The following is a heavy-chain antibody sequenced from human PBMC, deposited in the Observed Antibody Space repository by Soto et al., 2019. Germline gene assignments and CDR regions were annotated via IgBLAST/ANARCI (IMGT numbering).Heavy chain of an antibody. Sequence: SVKVSCKASGGTFSSYAISWVRPAPGQGLEWMGGIIPIFGTANYAQKFQGRVTITAHESTSTAYMELSSLRSEDTAVYYCAAASRITMVRGVYYYGMDVWGQGATVTVSS. CDR1: GGTFSSYA. J-gene: IGHJ6*02. CDR3: AAASRITMVRGVYYYGMDV. V-gene: IGHV1-69*13. D-gene: IGHD3-10*01. CDR2: IIPIFGTA.